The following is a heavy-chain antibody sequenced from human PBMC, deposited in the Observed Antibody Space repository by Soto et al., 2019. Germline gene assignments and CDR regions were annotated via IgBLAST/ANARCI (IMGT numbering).Heavy chain of an antibody. J-gene: IGHJ4*01. D-gene: IGHD6-13*01. CDR1: GYTLTSYS. V-gene: IGHV1-18*01. CDR3: ARVAASVLKEY. CDR2: ISADNGNT. Sequence: QVQLVQSGAEVTKPGASVNVSCKASGYTLTSYSISCVRQAPGQGLEWMGWISADNGNTNYAQKLQGSVTMTTDTSTSTAYLELRSLSSDDTAVYYCARVAASVLKEYWGHGTLFTVSS.